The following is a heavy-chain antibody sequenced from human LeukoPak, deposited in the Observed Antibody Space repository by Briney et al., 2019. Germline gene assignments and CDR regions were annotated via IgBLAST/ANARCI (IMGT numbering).Heavy chain of an antibody. CDR2: IYPGDSDT. V-gene: IGHV5-51*01. CDR1: GYSFTRYW. CDR3: ARAPHYYDSSGSEFDY. D-gene: IGHD3-22*01. J-gene: IGHJ4*02. Sequence: GKSLKISCKGSGYSFTRYWIGWVRQMPGKGREWMGIIYPGDSDTRYSPSFQGQVTISADKSISTAYLQWSSLKASDTAMYYCARAPHYYDSSGSEFDYWGQGTLVTVSS.